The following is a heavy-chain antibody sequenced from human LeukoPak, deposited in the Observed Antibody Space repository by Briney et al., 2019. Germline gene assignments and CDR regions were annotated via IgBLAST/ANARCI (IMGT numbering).Heavy chain of an antibody. Sequence: PSETLSLTCTVSGGSISSSSYYWGWIRQPPGKGLEWIASIHYSGSTYYNPSLKSRVTISVDTSKNQLSLKLSSVTAADTAVYYCARPIVGATTGFDHWGQGTLVTVSS. CDR3: ARPIVGATTGFDH. J-gene: IGHJ4*02. CDR1: GGSISSSSYY. CDR2: IHYSGST. D-gene: IGHD1-26*01. V-gene: IGHV4-39*01.